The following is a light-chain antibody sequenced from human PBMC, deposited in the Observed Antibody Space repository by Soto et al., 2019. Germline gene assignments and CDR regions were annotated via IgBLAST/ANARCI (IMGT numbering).Light chain of an antibody. Sequence: IVLTQSPGTLSLSLGYRATLSCQTSQRVSSNCLAWYQQIPGQAPRLRIYGASSRATDIPDRFRGSGSGTEFTLTITRLEPEDFAVYYCQQYGSSPGTFGGGTKVDI. CDR3: QQYGSSPGT. CDR2: GAS. CDR1: QRVSSNC. V-gene: IGKV3-20*01. J-gene: IGKJ4*01.